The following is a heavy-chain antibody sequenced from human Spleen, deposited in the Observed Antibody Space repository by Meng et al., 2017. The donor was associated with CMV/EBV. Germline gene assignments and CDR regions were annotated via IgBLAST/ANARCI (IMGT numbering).Heavy chain of an antibody. V-gene: IGHV4-61*01. D-gene: IGHD6-19*01. J-gene: IGHJ4*02. CDR1: GGSISSSSYY. CDR2: IDYSGST. Sequence: SETLSLTCTVSGGSISSSSYYWSWIRQPPGKGLEWIGYIDYSGSTNYNPSLKSRVTISVDTSKNQFSLKLSSVTAADTAVYYCARLSSSGWYGVYYWGQGTLVTVSS. CDR3: ARLSSSGWYGVYY.